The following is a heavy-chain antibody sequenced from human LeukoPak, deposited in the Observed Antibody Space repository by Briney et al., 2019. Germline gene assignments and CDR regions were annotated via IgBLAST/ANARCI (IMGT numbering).Heavy chain of an antibody. Sequence: GRSQRLSCVGSGFIFSTYGMHWVRQAPGKGLEWMAVISDDGTIKYYADSVKGRFTISRDNSKNTLYLQMDSLGAEDTAVYYCASEGYFPYVFDYWGQGTLVTVSS. D-gene: IGHD2/OR15-2a*01. CDR3: ASEGYFPYVFDY. J-gene: IGHJ4*02. CDR2: ISDDGTIK. CDR1: GFIFSTYG. V-gene: IGHV3-30*03.